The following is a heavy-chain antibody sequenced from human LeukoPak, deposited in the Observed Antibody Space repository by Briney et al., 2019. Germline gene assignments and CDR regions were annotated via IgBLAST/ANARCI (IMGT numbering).Heavy chain of an antibody. J-gene: IGHJ3*02. CDR2: ISSSSYI. Sequence: PGGSLRLSCAASGFTFSSYSMNWVRQAPGKGLEWVSSISSSSYIYYADSVKGRFTISRDNAKNSLYLQMNSLRAEDTAVYYCARDRRSSIPFDIWGQGTMVTVSS. V-gene: IGHV3-21*01. CDR1: GFTFSSYS. D-gene: IGHD2-2*01. CDR3: ARDRRSSIPFDI.